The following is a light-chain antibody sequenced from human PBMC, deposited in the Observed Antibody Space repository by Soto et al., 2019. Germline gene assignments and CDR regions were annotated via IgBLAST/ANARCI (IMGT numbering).Light chain of an antibody. CDR3: CSYAGSYTWV. V-gene: IGLV2-11*01. CDR1: SSDVGGYNY. Sequence: QSALTQPRSVSGSPGQSVTISCTGTSSDVGGYNYVSWYRQHPGKAPKLMIYDVSKRPSGVPDRFSGSKSGNTASLTISGLQDEDEADYYSCSYAGSYTWVFVTGTKLTVL. J-gene: IGLJ1*01. CDR2: DVS.